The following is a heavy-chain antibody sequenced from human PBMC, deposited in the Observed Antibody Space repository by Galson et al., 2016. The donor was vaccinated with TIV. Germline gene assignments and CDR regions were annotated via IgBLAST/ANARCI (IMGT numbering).Heavy chain of an antibody. V-gene: IGHV5-51*01. CDR2: IYPGDSDS. Sequence: SGAEVKKPVESLKISCQSAGYTSNSYWIGWVRQMHGKGPEWMGIIYPGDSDSRKSPSFQGQVTMSVDKSINTAYLQLSSLKASDTAMYYCARQSENAYDVWGQGTLVTVSS. J-gene: IGHJ3*01. CDR3: ARQSENAYDV. CDR1: GYTSNSYW.